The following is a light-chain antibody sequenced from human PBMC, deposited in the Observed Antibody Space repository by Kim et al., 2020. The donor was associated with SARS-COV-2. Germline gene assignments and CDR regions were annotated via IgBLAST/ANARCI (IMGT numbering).Light chain of an antibody. CDR1: NIGSKN. V-gene: IGLV3-21*04. CDR3: QVWDSSRDLWL. J-gene: IGLJ3*02. Sequence: SYELTQPPSVSVAPGMTARITCGGNNIGSKNVHWYQQKPGQAPMLVISSDSDRPSGIPERFSGSKSGNTATLTISKVEVGDEVDYFCQVWDSSRDLWLFGAGTQLTVL. CDR2: SDS.